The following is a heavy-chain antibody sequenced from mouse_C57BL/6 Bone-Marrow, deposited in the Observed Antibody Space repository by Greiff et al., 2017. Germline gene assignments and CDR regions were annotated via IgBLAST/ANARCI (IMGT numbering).Heavy chain of an antibody. CDR1: GYTFTSYW. CDR3: ARGGTNWGYYSAMDY. Sequence: VQLQQPGAELVRPGSSVKLSCKASGYTFTSYWMHWVKQRPIQGLEWIGNIDPSDSETHYNQKFKDKATLTVDKSSSTAYMQLSSLTSEDSAVYYCARGGTNWGYYSAMDYWGQGTSVTVSS. J-gene: IGHJ4*01. CDR2: IDPSDSET. V-gene: IGHV1-52*01. D-gene: IGHD4-1*01.